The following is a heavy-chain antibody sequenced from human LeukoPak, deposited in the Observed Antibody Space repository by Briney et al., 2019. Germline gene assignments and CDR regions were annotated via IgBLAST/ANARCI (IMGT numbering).Heavy chain of an antibody. J-gene: IGHJ6*02. CDR1: GGSISSYY. CDR3: ARTGYGRDYYGMDV. D-gene: IGHD1-26*01. V-gene: IGHV4-59*01. Sequence: SETLSLTCTVSGGSISSYYWSWIRQPLGKGLEWIGYIYYSGSTNYNPSLKSRVTISIDTPKNQVSLRVTSVTAADTAVYYCARTGYGRDYYGMDVWGQGTAVTVSS. CDR2: IYYSGST.